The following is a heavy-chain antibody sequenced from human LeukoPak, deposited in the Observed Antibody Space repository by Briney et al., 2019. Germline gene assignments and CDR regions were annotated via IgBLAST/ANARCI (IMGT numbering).Heavy chain of an antibody. CDR1: GFTFSGSA. V-gene: IGHV3-73*01. CDR2: IRSKANSYAT. J-gene: IGHJ6*03. Sequence: PGGSLRLSCAASGFTFSGSAMHWVRQASGKGLEWVGRIRSKANSYATAYAASVKGRFTISRDDSKNTAYLQMNSLKTEDTAVYYCTREVWGKYSSSGPNYYYYYMDVWGKGTTVTVSS. D-gene: IGHD6-6*01. CDR3: TREVWGKYSSSGPNYYYYYMDV.